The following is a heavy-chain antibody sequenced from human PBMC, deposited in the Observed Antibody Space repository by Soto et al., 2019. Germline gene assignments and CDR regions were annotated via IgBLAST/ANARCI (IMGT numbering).Heavy chain of an antibody. CDR1: GGTFSSYA. CDR2: IIPIFGTA. J-gene: IGHJ6*02. Sequence: SVKVSCKASGGTFSSYAISWVRQAPGQGLEWMGGIIPIFGTANYAQKFQGRVTITADESTSTAYMELSSLRSEDTAVYYCARVVPAAIPINYYYYGMDVWGQGTTVTVSS. V-gene: IGHV1-69*13. CDR3: ARVVPAAIPINYYYYGMDV. D-gene: IGHD2-2*02.